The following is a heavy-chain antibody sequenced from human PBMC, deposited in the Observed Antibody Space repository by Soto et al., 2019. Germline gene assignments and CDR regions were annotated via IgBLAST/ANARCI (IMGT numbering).Heavy chain of an antibody. Sequence: GGSLRLSCAASGFTFSDYYMSWIRQAPGKGLEWVSYISSSGSTIYYADSVKGCFTISRDNAKNSLYLQMNSLRAEDTAVYYCARGPDIVAKRTDFDYWGQGTLVTVSS. CDR3: ARGPDIVAKRTDFDY. V-gene: IGHV3-11*01. D-gene: IGHD5-12*01. CDR2: ISSSGSTI. CDR1: GFTFSDYY. J-gene: IGHJ4*02.